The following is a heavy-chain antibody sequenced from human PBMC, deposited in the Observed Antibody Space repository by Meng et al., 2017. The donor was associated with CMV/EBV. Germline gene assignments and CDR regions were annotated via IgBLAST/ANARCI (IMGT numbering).Heavy chain of an antibody. V-gene: IGHV3-30*02. CDR2: IRYDGSNK. CDR3: AKEYYYGSGRDAIYYYGMDV. Sequence: GESLKISCAASGFTFSSYGMHWVRQAPGKGLEWVAFIRYDGSNKYYADSVKGRFTISRDNSKNTLYLLMNSLRAEDTAVYYCAKEYYYGSGRDAIYYYGMDVWGQGTTVTVSS. D-gene: IGHD3-10*01. CDR1: GFTFSSYG. J-gene: IGHJ6*02.